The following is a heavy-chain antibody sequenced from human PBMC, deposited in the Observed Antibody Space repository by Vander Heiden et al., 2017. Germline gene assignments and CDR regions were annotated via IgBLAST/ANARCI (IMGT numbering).Heavy chain of an antibody. CDR3: ARGQTGPWYYDFWSGYLTSWFDP. CDR2: ITPNVGNT. J-gene: IGHJ5*02. CDR1: GYTFTSYD. D-gene: IGHD3-3*01. Sequence: QVQLVQSGAEVKKPGASVKVSCKASGYTFTSYDINWVRQATGQGLDWLGWITPNVGNTGYAQKFQARVTMTRNTSISTAYMELSSLRSEDTAVYYCARGQTGPWYYDFWSGYLTSWFDPWGQGTLVTVSS. V-gene: IGHV1-8*01.